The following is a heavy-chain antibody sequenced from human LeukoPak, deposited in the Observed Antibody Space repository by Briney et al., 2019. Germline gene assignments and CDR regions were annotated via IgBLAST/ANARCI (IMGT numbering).Heavy chain of an antibody. D-gene: IGHD5-24*01. V-gene: IGHV4-59*01. Sequence: SETLSLTCTVSGGSISSYYWSWIRQPPGKALEWIGNIDYSGSTNHNPSLKSRVTISDDTSKNQLSLKVTSVTAADTAVYYCARGSRDGYIGFLGCWGQGTLVTVSS. CDR1: GGSISSYY. CDR2: IDYSGST. CDR3: ARGSRDGYIGFLGC. J-gene: IGHJ4*02.